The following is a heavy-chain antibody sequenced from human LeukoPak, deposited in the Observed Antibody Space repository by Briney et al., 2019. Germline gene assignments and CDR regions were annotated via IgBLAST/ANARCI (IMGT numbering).Heavy chain of an antibody. CDR3: ARELPPVVNFYFDS. CDR1: GFTFISYG. CDR2: IWYDGSDK. Sequence: TGRSLRLSCAAAGFTFISYGMHSVRQAPGKGLEWVAVIWYDGSDKYYADSVKGRFSISRDNSKNTLYLQMNSLRAEDTAVYYHARELPPVVNFYFDSWGQGTLVTVSS. D-gene: IGHD2-15*01. J-gene: IGHJ4*02. V-gene: IGHV3-33*01.